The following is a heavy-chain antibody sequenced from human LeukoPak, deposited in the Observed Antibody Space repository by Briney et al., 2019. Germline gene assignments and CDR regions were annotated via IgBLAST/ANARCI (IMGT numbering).Heavy chain of an antibody. CDR1: GFTFSTYS. Sequence: GGSLRLSCAASGFTFSTYSMNWVRQAPGKGLEWVSYIPFSSSTIYYADSVKGRFTISRDNAKNSLYLQMNSLRAEDTGVYYCARGYSSSWYFVFDYWGQGTLVTVSS. D-gene: IGHD6-13*01. CDR2: IPFSSSTI. J-gene: IGHJ4*02. CDR3: ARGYSSSWYFVFDY. V-gene: IGHV3-48*01.